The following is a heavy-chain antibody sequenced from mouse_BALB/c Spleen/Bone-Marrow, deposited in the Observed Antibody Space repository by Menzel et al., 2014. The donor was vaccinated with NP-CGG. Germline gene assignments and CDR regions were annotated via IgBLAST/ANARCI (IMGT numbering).Heavy chain of an antibody. CDR1: GYSFTGYY. V-gene: IGHV1-31*01. Sequence: EVQLQESGPELVKPGASVKISCKASGYSFTGYYMHWVKQSHVKSLEWIGRINPYNGATSYNQNFKDKASLTVDKSSITAYMELHSLTSEDAAVYYCASNCCGYAMNYWGQGTSVTGSS. J-gene: IGHJ4*01. D-gene: IGHD6-1*01. CDR2: INPYNGAT. CDR3: ASNCCGYAMNY.